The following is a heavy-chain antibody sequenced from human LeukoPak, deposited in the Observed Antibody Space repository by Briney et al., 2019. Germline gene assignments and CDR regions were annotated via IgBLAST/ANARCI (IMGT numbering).Heavy chain of an antibody. V-gene: IGHV3-64*01. CDR3: ARYCSGGSCYTGAFDI. Sequence: GGSLRLSCAASGFTFSSYAMHWVRQAPGKGLEYVSAISSNGGSTYYANSVKGRFTISRDNSKNTLYLQMGSLRAEDMAVYYCARYCSGGSCYTGAFDIWGQGTMITVSS. CDR2: ISSNGGST. CDR1: GFTFSSYA. D-gene: IGHD2-15*01. J-gene: IGHJ3*02.